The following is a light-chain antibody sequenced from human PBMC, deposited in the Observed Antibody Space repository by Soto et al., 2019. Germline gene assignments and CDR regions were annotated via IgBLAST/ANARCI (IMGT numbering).Light chain of an antibody. CDR1: QSLLHSDGETY. CDR2: KIS. V-gene: IGKV2-24*01. CDR3: MQATKYPPYN. Sequence: DIVLTQTPLSSPVTLGQPASISCRSSQSLLHSDGETYLSWLQQRPGQPPTLLIYKISNRFSGGTDRFSGSGAWTDFTLKISRVEAEDVGIYYCMQATKYPPYNFGQGTKLEIK. J-gene: IGKJ2*01.